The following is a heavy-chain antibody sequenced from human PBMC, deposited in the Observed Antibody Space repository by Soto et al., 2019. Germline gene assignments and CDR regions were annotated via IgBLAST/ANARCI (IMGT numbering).Heavy chain of an antibody. CDR2: IYPGDSDT. V-gene: IGHV5-51*01. CDR3: ARHSGLKYISGRQGMDV. Sequence: GESLKISCKGSGYSFTSYWIGWVRQMPGKGLEWMGIIYPGDSDTRYSPSFQGQVTISADKSISIAYLKWRSLKASDTALSFCARHSGLKYISGRQGMDVWGQGPTGTASS. CDR1: GYSFTSYW. D-gene: IGHD3-10*01. J-gene: IGHJ6*02.